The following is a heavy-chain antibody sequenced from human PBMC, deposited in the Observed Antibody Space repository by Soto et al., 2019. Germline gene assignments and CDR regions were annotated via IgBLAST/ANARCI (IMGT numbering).Heavy chain of an antibody. CDR3: ARRSSSSLGSLFDP. Sequence: SETLSLTCTVSGGSISSSTYYWDWIRQPPGKGLEWIGAMYYTGNKNYNPSPESRVTMSVDTSKNQFSLKLSSVTPTDTAVYYCARRSSSSLGSLFDPWGRGILVTVSS. D-gene: IGHD6-6*01. CDR1: GGSISSSTYY. CDR2: MYYTGNK. V-gene: IGHV4-39*01. J-gene: IGHJ5*02.